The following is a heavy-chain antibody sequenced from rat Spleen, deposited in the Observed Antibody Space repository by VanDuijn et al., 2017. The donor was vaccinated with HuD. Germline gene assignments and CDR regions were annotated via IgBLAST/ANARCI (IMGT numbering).Heavy chain of an antibody. Sequence: EVQLVESGGGLVQPGRSLKLSCAASGFTFSNYYMAWVRQAPTKGLEWVAYISAGGDNTYYRDSVKGRFTNSKDNAKSTLYLQLDSLRSEETATYYCTTDTFYDGTYYPGGFDYWGQGVMVTVSS. J-gene: IGHJ2*01. CDR1: GFTFSNYY. V-gene: IGHV5-27*01. CDR3: TTDTFYDGTYYPGGFDY. D-gene: IGHD1-12*02. CDR2: ISAGGDNT.